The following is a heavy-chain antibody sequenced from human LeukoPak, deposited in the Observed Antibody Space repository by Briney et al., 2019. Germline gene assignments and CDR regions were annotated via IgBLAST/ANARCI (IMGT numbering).Heavy chain of an antibody. Sequence: GGSLRLSCAASGFTFSSYWMSWVRQAPGKGLEWVANIKQDGSEKYYVDSVKGRFTISRDNAKNSLYLQMNSLRAEDTAVYYCARVSGEYYYYYYYMDVRGKGTTVTISS. CDR1: GFTFSSYW. CDR3: ARVSGEYYYYYYYMDV. V-gene: IGHV3-7*01. D-gene: IGHD3-3*01. J-gene: IGHJ6*03. CDR2: IKQDGSEK.